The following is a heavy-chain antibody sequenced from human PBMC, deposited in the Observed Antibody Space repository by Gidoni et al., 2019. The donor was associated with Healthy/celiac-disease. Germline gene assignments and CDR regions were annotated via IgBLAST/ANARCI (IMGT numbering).Heavy chain of an antibody. CDR1: GGSFSGYY. J-gene: IGHJ6*03. V-gene: IGHV4-34*01. Sequence: QVQLQQWGAGLLKPSETLSLTSAVYGGSFSGYYWRWIRQPPGKWMEGIGEINHSGSTNYNPSLKSRVTIAVDTAKNQFSLKLSFVTAADTAVYYCARVRYSNYGQGVRGYYYYMDVWGKGTTVTVSS. D-gene: IGHD4-4*01. CDR2: INHSGST. CDR3: ARVRYSNYGQGVRGYYYYMDV.